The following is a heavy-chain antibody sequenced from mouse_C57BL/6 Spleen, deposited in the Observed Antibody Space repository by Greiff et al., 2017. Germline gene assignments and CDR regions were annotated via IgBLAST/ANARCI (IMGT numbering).Heavy chain of an antibody. D-gene: IGHD1-1*01. CDR1: GYAFSSSW. CDR2: IYPGDGDT. V-gene: IGHV1-82*01. Sequence: QVQLQQSGPELVKPGASVKISCKASGYAFSSSWMNWVKQRPGKGLEWIGRIYPGDGDTNYNGKFKGKATLTADKSSSTAYMQLSSLTSEDSAVYICATDYYGSSYTYFDVWGTGTTVTVSS. J-gene: IGHJ1*03. CDR3: ATDYYGSSYTYFDV.